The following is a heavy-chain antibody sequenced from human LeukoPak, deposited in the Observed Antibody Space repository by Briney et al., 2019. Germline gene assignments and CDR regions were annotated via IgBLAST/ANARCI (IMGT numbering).Heavy chain of an antibody. CDR3: VKDAGTA. CDR2: IKKDGSEK. CDR1: GFTFSNNW. D-gene: IGHD2-8*02. J-gene: IGHJ5*02. V-gene: IGHV3-7*01. Sequence: TGGSLRLSCAASGFTFSNNWMSWVRQAPGKGLGCVANIKKDGSEKYYINSVKGRFTISRDNAKNSLYLQMDSLRAEDTALYYCVKDAGTAWGQGTLVTVSS.